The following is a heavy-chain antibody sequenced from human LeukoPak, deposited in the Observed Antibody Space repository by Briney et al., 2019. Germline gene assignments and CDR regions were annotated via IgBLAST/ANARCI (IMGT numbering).Heavy chain of an antibody. Sequence: GGSLRLSCAASGFTFSTYSMNWVRQAPGKGLEWVSHISSSGSTIYYADSVKGRFTISKDNAKNSLYLQMDSLRAEDTALYHCARNNGMDVWGQGTTVIVSS. CDR1: GFTFSTYS. CDR2: ISSSGSTI. CDR3: ARNNGMDV. J-gene: IGHJ6*02. V-gene: IGHV3-48*04.